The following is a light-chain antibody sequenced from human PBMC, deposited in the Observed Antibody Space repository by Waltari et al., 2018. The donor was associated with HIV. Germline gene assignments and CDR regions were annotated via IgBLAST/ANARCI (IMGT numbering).Light chain of an antibody. V-gene: IGLV1-40*01. J-gene: IGLJ1*01. Sequence: QSVLTQPPSVSGAPGQRVTISCPGSSSNIGAGFDVPWYQQLPGIAPKLLIYAATNRHSGVPDRFSGSKSGTSASLAITGLQAEDEADYYCQSYDSSLSSYVFASGTRVTVL. CDR1: SSNIGAGFD. CDR3: QSYDSSLSSYV. CDR2: AAT.